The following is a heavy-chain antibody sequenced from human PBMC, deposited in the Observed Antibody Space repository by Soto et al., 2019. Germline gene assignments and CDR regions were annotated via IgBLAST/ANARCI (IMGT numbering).Heavy chain of an antibody. J-gene: IGHJ6*02. CDR3: ARDDYGDYPDYYYYYGMDV. V-gene: IGHV4-38-2*02. Sequence: SETLSLTCAVSGYSISSGYYWGWIRQPPGKGLEWIGSIYHSGSTYYNPSLKSRVTISVDTSKNQFSLKLSSVTAADTAVYYCARDDYGDYPDYYYYYGMDVWGQGTTVTV. D-gene: IGHD4-17*01. CDR1: GYSISSGYY. CDR2: IYHSGST.